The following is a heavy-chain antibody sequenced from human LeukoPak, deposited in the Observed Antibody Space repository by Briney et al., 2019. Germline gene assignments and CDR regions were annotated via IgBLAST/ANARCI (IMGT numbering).Heavy chain of an antibody. D-gene: IGHD3-10*01. CDR3: ARDRDDYYGSGSFDY. J-gene: IGHJ4*02. V-gene: IGHV4-39*02. Sequence: SETLSLTCTVSGGSISSSSYYWGWIRQPPGKGLEWIGSINYSGNTYYNPSLKSRVTISVNTSKNQFSLKLSSVTAADTAVYYCARDRDDYYGSGSFDYWGQGTLVTVSS. CDR1: GGSISSSSYY. CDR2: INYSGNT.